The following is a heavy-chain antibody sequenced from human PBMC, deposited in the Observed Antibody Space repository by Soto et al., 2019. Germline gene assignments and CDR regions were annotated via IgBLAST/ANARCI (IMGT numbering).Heavy chain of an antibody. CDR2: ISYDGSNI. D-gene: IGHD2-15*01. Sequence: GGSLRLSCEPSGFTFSNYAMHWVRQAPVKGLEWVALISYDGSNILYADSVKGRFSISRDNSKSTLYLQMNDLRPEDTAVYYCARAPGSGLYYFDDWGQGTLVTVSS. V-gene: IGHV3-30-3*01. CDR1: GFTFSNYA. J-gene: IGHJ4*02. CDR3: ARAPGSGLYYFDD.